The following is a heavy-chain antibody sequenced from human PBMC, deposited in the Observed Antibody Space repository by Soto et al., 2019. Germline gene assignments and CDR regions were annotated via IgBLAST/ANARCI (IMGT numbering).Heavy chain of an antibody. CDR2: ISYDSTKT. Sequence: QPGGSLRLSCEASGFTFNSYGMHWVRQGPGNGLEWVAFISYDSTKTYYADSVKGRFTISRDNSNSALYVQMNSLTGEDTAVYYCARTRSAWSDFHYYSLDVWGQGTTVTVSS. V-gene: IGHV3-30*03. CDR3: ARTRSAWSDFHYYSLDV. CDR1: GFTFNSYG. J-gene: IGHJ6*02. D-gene: IGHD1-26*01.